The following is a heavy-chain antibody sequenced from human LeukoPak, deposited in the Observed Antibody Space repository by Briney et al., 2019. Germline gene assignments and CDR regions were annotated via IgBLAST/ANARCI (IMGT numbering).Heavy chain of an antibody. Sequence: GGSLRLSCAASGFTFSSYEMNWVRQAPGKGLEWVSYISNSGSTIYYADSVKGRFTISRDNAKNSLYLQMNSLRAEDTAVYYCARVRTYYYDSRLDYWGQGTLVTVSS. J-gene: IGHJ4*02. V-gene: IGHV3-48*03. CDR2: ISNSGSTI. CDR1: GFTFSSYE. CDR3: ARVRTYYYDSRLDY. D-gene: IGHD3-22*01.